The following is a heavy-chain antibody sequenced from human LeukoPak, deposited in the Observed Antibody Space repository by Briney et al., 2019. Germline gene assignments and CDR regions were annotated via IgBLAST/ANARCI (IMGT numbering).Heavy chain of an antibody. CDR3: AKRNFRGSGSYPFDC. CDR2: ISTSGGST. J-gene: IGHJ4*02. CDR1: GFTFSSYA. V-gene: IGHV3-23*01. D-gene: IGHD3-10*01. Sequence: PGGSLRLSCAASGFTFSSYAMSWVRQAPGKGLEWVSGISTSGGSTYYADSVKGRFTISRDNSKNTLFLQMNSLRADDTAIYYCAKRNFRGSGSYPFDCWGQGTLVTVSS.